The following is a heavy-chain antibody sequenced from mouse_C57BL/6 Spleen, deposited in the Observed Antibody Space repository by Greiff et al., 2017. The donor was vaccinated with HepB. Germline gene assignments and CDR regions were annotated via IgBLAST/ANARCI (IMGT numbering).Heavy chain of an antibody. V-gene: IGHV1-55*01. D-gene: IGHD2-5*01. J-gene: IGHJ3*01. CDR3: ARANSNYVDWFAY. CDR2: IYPGSGST. Sequence: VQLQQPGAELVKPGASVKMSCKASGYTFTSYWITWVKQRPGQGLEWIGDIYPGSGSTNYNEKFKSKATLTVDTSSSTAYMQLSSLTSEDSAVYYCARANSNYVDWFAYWGQGTLVTVSA. CDR1: GYTFTSYW.